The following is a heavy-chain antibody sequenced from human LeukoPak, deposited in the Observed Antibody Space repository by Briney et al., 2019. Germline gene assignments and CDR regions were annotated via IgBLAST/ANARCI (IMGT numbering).Heavy chain of an antibody. J-gene: IGHJ4*02. CDR3: ARHHDYGDYGCFDY. CDR1: GYSFTSYW. V-gene: IGHV5-51*01. D-gene: IGHD4-17*01. Sequence: GESLKISCKGSGYSFTSYWIGWVRQMPGKGLEWMGIIYPGDSDTRYSPSFQGQVTISADKSIRTAYLQWSSLKASDAAIYYCARHHDYGDYGCFDYWGQGTLVTVSS. CDR2: IYPGDSDT.